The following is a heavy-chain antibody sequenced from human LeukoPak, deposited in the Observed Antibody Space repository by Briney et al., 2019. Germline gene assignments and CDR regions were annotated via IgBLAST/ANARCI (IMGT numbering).Heavy chain of an antibody. J-gene: IGHJ4*02. CDR2: ISRRGGST. D-gene: IGHD3-22*01. CDR1: VFGFSNYD. V-gene: IGHV3-23*01. CDR3: AKELDSSGYFDY. Sequence: GGSLRLSRAPSVFGFSNYDMSGVRQAPGKGLEWVSGISRRGGSTYHADSVKGRFTISRDNTKNTLYLQMNSLRAEDTAVYYCAKELDSSGYFDYWGQGTLVTVSS.